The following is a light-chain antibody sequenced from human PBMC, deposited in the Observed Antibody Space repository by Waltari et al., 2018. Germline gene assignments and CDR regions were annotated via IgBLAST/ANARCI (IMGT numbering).Light chain of an antibody. Sequence: QSALTQPRSVSGSPGQSVTIPCTGTSSDGGGSNYVSWYQQYPGKAPKLLIYDVSRVPSGVPDRFSGSKSGNTASLTISGLQAEDEADYYCCSYAGSYPHWVFGGGTKLTVL. CDR3: CSYAGSYPHWV. J-gene: IGLJ3*02. V-gene: IGLV2-11*01. CDR2: DVS. CDR1: SSDGGGSNY.